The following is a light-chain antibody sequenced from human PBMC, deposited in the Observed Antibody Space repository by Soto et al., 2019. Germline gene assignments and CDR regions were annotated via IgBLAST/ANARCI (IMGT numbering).Light chain of an antibody. Sequence: QSALTQPASVSASPGQSIAISCTGTSSDVGGHNHVSWYQQHPNKAPKLMIYEVSNRTSGVSDRFSGSKSGNTASLTISALQDEDEADYYCTSYTNSNTWVFGGGTKLTV. J-gene: IGLJ3*02. CDR3: TSYTNSNTWV. CDR1: SSDVGGHNH. CDR2: EVS. V-gene: IGLV2-14*01.